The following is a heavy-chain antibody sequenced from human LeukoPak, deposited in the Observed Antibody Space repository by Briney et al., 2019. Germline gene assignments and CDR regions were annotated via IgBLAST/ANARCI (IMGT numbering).Heavy chain of an antibody. CDR1: GGTFSSYA. J-gene: IGHJ4*02. CDR2: IIPILGIA. Sequence: SVKVSCKASGGTFSSYAISWVRQAPGQGLEWMGRIIPILGIANHAQKFQGRVTITADKSTSTAYMELSSLRSEDTAVYYCARAYYDSSGYYPYYFDYWGQGTLVTVSS. CDR3: ARAYYDSSGYYPYYFDY. D-gene: IGHD3-22*01. V-gene: IGHV1-69*04.